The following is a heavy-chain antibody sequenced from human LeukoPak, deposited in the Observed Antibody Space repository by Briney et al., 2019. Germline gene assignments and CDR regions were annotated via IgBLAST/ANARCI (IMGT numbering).Heavy chain of an antibody. Sequence: GGSLRLSCVASGFTSSSYAMSWVRQAPGKGLEWVSVISGSGGSTYYADSVKGRFTISRDNSKNTLYLQMNSLRAEDTAVHYCAKDLATYYYDSSGYHGPFDPWGQGTLVTVSS. D-gene: IGHD3-22*01. CDR1: GFTSSSYA. CDR2: ISGSGGST. J-gene: IGHJ5*02. CDR3: AKDLATYYYDSSGYHGPFDP. V-gene: IGHV3-23*01.